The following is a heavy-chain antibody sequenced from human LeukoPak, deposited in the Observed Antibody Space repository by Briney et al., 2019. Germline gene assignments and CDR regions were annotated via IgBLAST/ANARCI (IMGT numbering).Heavy chain of an antibody. CDR3: ARDISYYDSSLVWYFDL. D-gene: IGHD3-22*01. Sequence: PSETLSLTCTVSGGSISSYYWSWIRQPPGKGLEWIGYIYYSGSTNYNPSLKSRVTISVDTSKNQFSLKLSSVTAADTAVYYCARDISYYDSSLVWYFDLWGRGTLVTVSS. CDR2: IYYSGST. V-gene: IGHV4-59*01. CDR1: GGSISSYY. J-gene: IGHJ2*01.